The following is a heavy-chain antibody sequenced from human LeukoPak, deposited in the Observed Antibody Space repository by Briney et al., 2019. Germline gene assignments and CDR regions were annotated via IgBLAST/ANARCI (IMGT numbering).Heavy chain of an antibody. V-gene: IGHV3-48*03. J-gene: IGHJ4*02. D-gene: IGHD3-3*01. Sequence: GGSLRLSCAASGFTFSSYDMNWVRQAPGKGLEWVSYISSSTKTIYYADSVEGRFTISRDNAKTSLFLQMNRLRAGDKAVYYCARSMDFWSGLPAFDYWGQGTLVTVSS. CDR1: GFTFSSYD. CDR3: ARSMDFWSGLPAFDY. CDR2: ISSSTKTI.